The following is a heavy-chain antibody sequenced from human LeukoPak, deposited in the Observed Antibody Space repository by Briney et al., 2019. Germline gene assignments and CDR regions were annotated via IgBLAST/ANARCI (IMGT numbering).Heavy chain of an antibody. CDR1: GGTFSSYA. CDR2: IIPIFGTA. Sequence: SVKVSCKASGGTFSSYAISWVRQAPGQGLEWMGGIIPIFGTANYAQKFQGRVTITTDESTSTAYMELSSLRSEDTAVYYCARGGGVSSSSEGYFDYWGQGTLVTVSS. J-gene: IGHJ4*02. D-gene: IGHD6-6*01. V-gene: IGHV1-69*05. CDR3: ARGGGVSSSSEGYFDY.